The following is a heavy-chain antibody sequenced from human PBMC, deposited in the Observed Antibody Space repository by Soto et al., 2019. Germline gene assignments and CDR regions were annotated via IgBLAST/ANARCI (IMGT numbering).Heavy chain of an antibody. J-gene: IGHJ6*02. V-gene: IGHV4-34*01. D-gene: IGHD3-22*01. CDR1: GGSFTDYY. CDR3: ARGEYDSSGLYSWAPLGFDV. Sequence: QVQLRQWGAGLLKPSETLVLTCAVSGGSFTDYYWGWIRQSPGQGLEWIGEINHSASSTYNPSLASRVTILVDTSKKQFSLRLTSVTAANTAMYYCARGEYDSSGLYSWAPLGFDVWGQGTTVTVSS. CDR2: INHSASS.